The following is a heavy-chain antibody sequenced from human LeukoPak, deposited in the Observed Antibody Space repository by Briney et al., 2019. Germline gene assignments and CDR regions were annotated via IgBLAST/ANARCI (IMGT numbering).Heavy chain of an antibody. J-gene: IGHJ6*03. CDR3: ARAPRDRGYCGATSCFEYMDV. V-gene: IGHV4-59*01. D-gene: IGHD2-2*01. Sequence: SETLSLTCTVSGASFSSYYWSWLRQPPGKGLEWVAYIFYNGNTKYNPSLKSRVTISVDTSKTQFSLKVTSVTAADTAVYYCARAPRDRGYCGATSCFEYMDVWGRGTTVTISS. CDR2: IFYNGNT. CDR1: GASFSSYY.